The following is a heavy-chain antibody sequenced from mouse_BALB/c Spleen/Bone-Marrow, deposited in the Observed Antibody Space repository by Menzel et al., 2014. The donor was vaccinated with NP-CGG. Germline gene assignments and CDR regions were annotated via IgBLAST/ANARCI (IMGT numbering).Heavy chain of an antibody. CDR1: GYTFTSYW. J-gene: IGHJ1*01. CDR3: ARSRGYYDYWYFDV. CDR2: IDPSDSYT. V-gene: IGHV1-69*02. D-gene: IGHD2-4*01. Sequence: QVQLQQSGAELVKPGASVKLSCKASGYTFTSYWMPWVKQRPGQGLEWIGEIDPSDSYTNYNQKFKGKATLTVDKSSSTAYMQLSSLTSEDSAVYYCARSRGYYDYWYFDVWGAGTTVTVSS.